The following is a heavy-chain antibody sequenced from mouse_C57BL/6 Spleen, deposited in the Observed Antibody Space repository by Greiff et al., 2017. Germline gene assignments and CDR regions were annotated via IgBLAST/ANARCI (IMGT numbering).Heavy chain of an antibody. Sequence: QVQLQQSGAELVKPGASVKISCKASGYAFSSSWMNWVKQRPGQGLEWIGQIYPGDGDTNYNAKFKGKATLTADTSSSTAYMQHSSLTSADCAVYFCARYGGSRDYWGQGTTLTVSS. CDR3: ARYGGSRDY. CDR1: GYAFSSSW. J-gene: IGHJ2*01. D-gene: IGHD1-1*01. V-gene: IGHV1-80*01. CDR2: IYPGDGDT.